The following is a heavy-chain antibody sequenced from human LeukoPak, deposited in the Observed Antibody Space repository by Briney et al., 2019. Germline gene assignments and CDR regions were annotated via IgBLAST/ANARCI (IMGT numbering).Heavy chain of an antibody. Sequence: PSETLSLTCTVSGGSISSFYWSWIRQPPGKGLEYIGYISYSETTSYNPSLKSRVTISVDTSKNQFSLKLTSVTAADTAVYYCARNKGLPQAFDIWGQGTMVTVSS. CDR1: GGSISSFY. J-gene: IGHJ3*02. V-gene: IGHV4-59*01. CDR2: ISYSETT. CDR3: ARNKGLPQAFDI. D-gene: IGHD5/OR15-5a*01.